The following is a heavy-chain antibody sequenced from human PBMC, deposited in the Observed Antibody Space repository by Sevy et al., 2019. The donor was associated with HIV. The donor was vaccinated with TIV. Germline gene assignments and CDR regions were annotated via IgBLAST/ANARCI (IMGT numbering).Heavy chain of an antibody. CDR3: AREAAAGLYYYYGMDV. V-gene: IGHV3-30-3*01. Sequence: GGSLRLSCAASGFTFSSYAMYWVRQAPGKGLEWVAVISYDGSNKYYADSVKGRFTISRDNSKNTLYLQMNSLRAEDTAVYYCAREAAAGLYYYYGMDVWGQGTTVTVSS. D-gene: IGHD6-13*01. J-gene: IGHJ6*02. CDR2: ISYDGSNK. CDR1: GFTFSSYA.